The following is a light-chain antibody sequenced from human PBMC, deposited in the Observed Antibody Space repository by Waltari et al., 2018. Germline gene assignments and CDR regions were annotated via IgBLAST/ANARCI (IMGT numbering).Light chain of an antibody. V-gene: IGKV4-1*01. Sequence: DIVMTQSLDSLVVCLGERATFNCKSSQSVLFSTNNKNYLAWYQQETGQPPKLPFYWSSTQESGVPDRFSDSGSLTDFTLNISSMQAEDVGVYYCQQYRSTLWTFGQGTRVEIK. CDR3: QQYRSTLWT. J-gene: IGKJ1*01. CDR1: QSVLFSTNNKNY. CDR2: WSS.